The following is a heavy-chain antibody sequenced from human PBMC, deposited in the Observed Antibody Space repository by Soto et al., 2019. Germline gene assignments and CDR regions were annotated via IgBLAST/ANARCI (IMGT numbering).Heavy chain of an antibody. CDR2: IDPSDSYT. J-gene: IGHJ6*02. Sequence: PGESLKISCKGSGYRFTSYWISWVRQMPGKGLEWMGRIDPSDSYTNYSPSFQGHVTISADKSISTAYLQWSSLKASDTAMYYCARLPSWVSDLVRNGMDVWGQGTTVTVSS. V-gene: IGHV5-10-1*01. D-gene: IGHD1-26*01. CDR3: ARLPSWVSDLVRNGMDV. CDR1: GYRFTSYW.